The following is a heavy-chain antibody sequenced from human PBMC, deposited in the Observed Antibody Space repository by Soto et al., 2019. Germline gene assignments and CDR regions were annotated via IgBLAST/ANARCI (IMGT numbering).Heavy chain of an antibody. CDR3: ARTHYCSSTSCYPPDDY. CDR1: GYTFANFG. D-gene: IGHD2-2*01. J-gene: IGHJ4*02. CDR2: ISAKNGNT. V-gene: IGHV1-18*01. Sequence: GASVKVSCKASGYTFANFGMSWVRQAPGQGLEWMGWISAKNGNTNYAQKFQGRVTLTTDTSTSTAYMELRSLRSDDTAVYYCARTHYCSSTSCYPPDDYWGQGTLVTVSS.